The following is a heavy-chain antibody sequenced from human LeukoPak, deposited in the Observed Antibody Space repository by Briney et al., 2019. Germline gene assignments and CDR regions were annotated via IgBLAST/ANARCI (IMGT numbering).Heavy chain of an antibody. D-gene: IGHD3-10*01. V-gene: IGHV4-39*07. Sequence: SETLSLTCTVSGGSISISTSRDYWGWIRQPPGKGLEWIGSIYYNGSTNYNPSLKSRVTISVDTSKNQFSLKLSSVTAADTAVYYCARTNTMVRGRTRYNWFDPWGQGTLVTVSS. CDR2: IYYNGST. CDR3: ARTNTMVRGRTRYNWFDP. CDR1: GGSISISTSRDY. J-gene: IGHJ5*02.